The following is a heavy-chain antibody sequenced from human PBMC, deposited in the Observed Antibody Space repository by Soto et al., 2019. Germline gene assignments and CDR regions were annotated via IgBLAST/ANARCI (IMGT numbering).Heavy chain of an antibody. CDR2: MNPNSGNT. V-gene: IGHV1-8*01. CDR1: GYTFTSYD. J-gene: IGHJ4*02. Sequence: GASVKVCCKARGYTFTSYDIKLLRHSTGQGLEWMGWMNPNSGNTGYAQKFQGRVTMTRNTSISTAYMELSSLRSEDTAVYYCARTLYGDNVDYWGQGTLVTVSS. CDR3: ARTLYGDNVDY. D-gene: IGHD4-17*01.